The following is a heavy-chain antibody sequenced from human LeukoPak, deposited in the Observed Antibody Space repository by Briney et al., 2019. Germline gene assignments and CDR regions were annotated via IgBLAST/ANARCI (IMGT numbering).Heavy chain of an antibody. Sequence: SETLSLTCTVSGGTVNSSTYYWGWIRQPPGLGLEWIGSFSYSGSSYYNPSLKSRVTISVDTSKNQFALKLSSVTAADTAVYYCARKSGWYPFDYWGQGTLVTVSS. CDR2: FSYSGSS. V-gene: IGHV4-39*01. D-gene: IGHD6-19*01. CDR1: GGTVNSSTYY. CDR3: ARKSGWYPFDY. J-gene: IGHJ4*02.